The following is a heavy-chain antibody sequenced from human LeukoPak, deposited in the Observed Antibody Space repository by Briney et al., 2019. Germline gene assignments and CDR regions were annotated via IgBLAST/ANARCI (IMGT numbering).Heavy chain of an antibody. Sequence: SETQSLICTVSGGSLSNSHWSWIRQPPGEGLDWIGYISSGGSANYNPSLKSRATISIDTSKNQFSLKVTSVTAADTAVYYCARGSGWYFYWGQGTLVSVSS. CDR1: GGSLSNSH. D-gene: IGHD6-19*01. CDR2: ISSGGSA. CDR3: ARGSGWYFY. V-gene: IGHV4-59*08. J-gene: IGHJ4*02.